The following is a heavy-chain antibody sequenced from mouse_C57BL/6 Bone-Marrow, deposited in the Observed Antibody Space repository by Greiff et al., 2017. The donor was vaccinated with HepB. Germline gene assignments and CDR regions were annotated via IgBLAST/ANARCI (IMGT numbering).Heavy chain of an antibody. J-gene: IGHJ3*01. Sequence: QVQLQQSGAELVRPGASVKLSCKASGYTFTDYYINWVKQRPGQGLEWIARIYPGSGNTYYNEKFKGKATLTAEKSSSTAYMQLSSLTSEDSAVYFCARDYGYPWFAYWGQGTLVTVSA. CDR2: IYPGSGNT. CDR1: GYTFTDYY. D-gene: IGHD2-2*01. V-gene: IGHV1-76*01. CDR3: ARDYGYPWFAY.